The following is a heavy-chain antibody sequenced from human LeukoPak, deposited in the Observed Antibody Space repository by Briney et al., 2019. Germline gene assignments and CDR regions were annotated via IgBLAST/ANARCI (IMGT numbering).Heavy chain of an antibody. V-gene: IGHV4-34*01. Sequence: SETLSLTCAVYGGSFSGYYWSWIRQPPGKGLEWIGEINHSGSTNYNPSLKSRVTMSVDTSKNQFSLKLSSVTAADTAVYYCAREKDGYSSGWYNFNNYYYYMDVWGKGTTVTISS. CDR1: GGSFSGYY. J-gene: IGHJ6*03. D-gene: IGHD6-19*01. CDR3: AREKDGYSSGWYNFNNYYYYMDV. CDR2: INHSGST.